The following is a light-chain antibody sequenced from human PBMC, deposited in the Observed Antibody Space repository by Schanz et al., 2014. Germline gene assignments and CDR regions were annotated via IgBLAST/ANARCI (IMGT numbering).Light chain of an antibody. CDR3: VLYMGSGYYV. J-gene: IGLJ1*01. Sequence: QAVVTQEPSFSVSPGGTVTLTCGLRSGSVSTSYYASWYQQTPGQAPRTLIYSTNTRSSGVPDRFTGSILGNKAALTITGAQADDESDYYCVLYMGSGYYVFGTGTKLTVL. V-gene: IGLV8-61*01. CDR1: SGSVSTSYY. CDR2: STN.